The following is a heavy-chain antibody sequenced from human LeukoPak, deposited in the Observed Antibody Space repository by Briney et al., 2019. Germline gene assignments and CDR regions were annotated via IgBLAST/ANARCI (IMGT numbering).Heavy chain of an antibody. CDR1: GFTFSDYY. Sequence: GGSLRLSCAASGFTFSDYYMSWIRQAPGKGLEWVSYISSSGSTIYYADSVKGRFTISRDNAKNSLYLQMNSLRAADTAVYYCARWVSKYYYYMDVWGKGTTVTVSS. D-gene: IGHD4-23*01. V-gene: IGHV3-11*01. J-gene: IGHJ6*03. CDR2: ISSSGSTI. CDR3: ARWVSKYYYYMDV.